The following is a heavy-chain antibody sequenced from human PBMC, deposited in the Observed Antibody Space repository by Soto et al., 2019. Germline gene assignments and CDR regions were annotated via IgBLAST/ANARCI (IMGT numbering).Heavy chain of an antibody. J-gene: IGHJ5*01. D-gene: IGHD3-22*01. V-gene: IGHV4-34*01. CDR2: INHSGRV. Sequence: TLSLTCAVYGGSFSGHSWTWIRQSPGKGLEWIGDINHSGRVNYSPSLKSRVIISLDTSKNQFSLTLSAVTAADTAMYYCSTRAYDTNGYYRFDPWGQGTLVTVSS. CDR1: GGSFSGHS. CDR3: STRAYDTNGYYRFDP.